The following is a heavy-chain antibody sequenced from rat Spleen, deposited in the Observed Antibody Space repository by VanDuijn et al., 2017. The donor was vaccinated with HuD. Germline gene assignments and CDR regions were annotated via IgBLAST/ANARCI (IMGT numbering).Heavy chain of an antibody. CDR2: INYDGSSI. V-gene: IGHV5-7*01. D-gene: IGHD1-9*01. CDR3: ARPFGYNGYWYFDF. Sequence: EVQLVESGGGLVQPGRSMKLSCAASGFTFSDYDMSWVRQAPRQSLEWVATINYDGSSIYYRDTVKGRFTISRDNAKSTLYLQMDSLRSEDTATYYCARPFGYNGYWYFDFWGPGTMVTVSS. J-gene: IGHJ1*01. CDR1: GFTFSDYD.